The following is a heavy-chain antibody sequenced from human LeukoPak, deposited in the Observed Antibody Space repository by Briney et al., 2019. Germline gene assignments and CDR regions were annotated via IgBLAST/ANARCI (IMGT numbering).Heavy chain of an antibody. CDR1: GFSLTTSGRC. Sequence: SGPALVKPTQTRTLTWTFSGFSLTTSGRCVSWIRQPPGKALEWLALIDWDDDKSYSTSLKTRIPISKDPYKNQVVLTMTNMDPVDTATYYRARGSSHGFDYWGQGTLVTVSS. CDR3: ARGSSHGFDY. V-gene: IGHV2-70*01. J-gene: IGHJ4*02. CDR2: IDWDDDK.